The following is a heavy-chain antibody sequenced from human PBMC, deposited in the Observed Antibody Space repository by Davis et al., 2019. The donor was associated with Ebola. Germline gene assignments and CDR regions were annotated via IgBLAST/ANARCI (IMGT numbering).Heavy chain of an antibody. J-gene: IGHJ4*02. CDR2: ISSSSTNI. CDR3: AKTEWTYYYDSSGYYGRPTDFDY. D-gene: IGHD3-22*01. V-gene: IGHV3-48*01. Sequence: GGSLRLSCAASGFRFSTYTMNWVRQAPGKGLEWISYISSSSTNIYYADSVKGRFTISRDNSKNTLYLQMNSLRAEDTAVYYCAKTEWTYYYDSSGYYGRPTDFDYWGQGTLVTVSS. CDR1: GFRFSTYT.